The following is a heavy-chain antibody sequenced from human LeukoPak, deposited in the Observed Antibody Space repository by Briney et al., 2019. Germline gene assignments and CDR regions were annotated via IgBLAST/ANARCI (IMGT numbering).Heavy chain of an antibody. Sequence: ASVKVSCKASGGTFSNYVVSWVRQAPRQGLECMGGIIPKFRTRNYSEKFHGRITITADESTGTAYLELSSLTSEDTAVYYAQSRVGTPGYYGLGVWGEGTTVTVSS. CDR3: QSRVGTPGYYGLGV. J-gene: IGHJ6*02. V-gene: IGHV1-69*13. CDR1: GGTFSNYV. CDR2: IIPKFRTR. D-gene: IGHD1-1*01.